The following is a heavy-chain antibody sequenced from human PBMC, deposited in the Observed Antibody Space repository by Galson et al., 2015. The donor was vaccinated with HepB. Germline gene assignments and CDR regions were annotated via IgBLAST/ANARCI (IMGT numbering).Heavy chain of an antibody. CDR2: ISAYNGNT. CDR1: GYTFTSYG. J-gene: IGHJ6*03. Sequence: SVKVSCKASGYTFTSYGISWVRQAPGQGLEWMGWISAYNGNTNYAQKLQGRVTMTTDTSTNTAYMELRSLRSDDTAVYYCAKTPRGSGYYMDVWGKGTTVTVSS. CDR3: AKTPRGSGYYMDV. D-gene: IGHD1-26*01. V-gene: IGHV1-18*04.